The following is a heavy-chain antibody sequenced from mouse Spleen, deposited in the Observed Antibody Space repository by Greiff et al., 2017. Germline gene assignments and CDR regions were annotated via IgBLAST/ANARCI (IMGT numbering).Heavy chain of an antibody. CDR1: GFSLTSYG. Sequence: VKLVESGPSLVQPSQSLSITCPVSGFSLTSYGVHWVRQSPGKGLEWLGVIWRGGSTDYNAAFMSRLSITKDNSKSQVFFKMNSLQADDTAIYYCAKNGGTWFAYWGQGTLVTVSA. CDR2: IWRGGST. CDR3: AKNGGTWFAY. J-gene: IGHJ3*01. V-gene: IGHV2-5-1*01.